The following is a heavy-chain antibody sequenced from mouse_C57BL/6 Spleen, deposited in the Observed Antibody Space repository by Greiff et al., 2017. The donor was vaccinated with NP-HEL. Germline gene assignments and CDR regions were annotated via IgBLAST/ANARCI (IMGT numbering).Heavy chain of an antibody. J-gene: IGHJ2*01. D-gene: IGHD1-1*01. V-gene: IGHV1-61*01. CDR3: ARTYGSSYGYYFDY. CDR2: IYPSDSET. CDR1: GYTFTSYW. Sequence: QVQLQQPGAELVRPGSSVKLSCKASGYTFTSYWMDWVKQRPGQGLEWIGNIYPSDSETHYNQKFKDKATLTVDKSSSTAYMQLSSLTSEDSAVYYCARTYGSSYGYYFDYWGQGTTLTVSS.